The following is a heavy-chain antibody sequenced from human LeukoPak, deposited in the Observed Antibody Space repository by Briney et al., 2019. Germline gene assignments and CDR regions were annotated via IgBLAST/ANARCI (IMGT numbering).Heavy chain of an antibody. CDR3: AKDHRRSSIVVVITPYWFDP. CDR1: GFTFSSYA. Sequence: PGGSLRLSCAASGFTFSSYAMSWVRQAPGKGLEWVSAISGSGGSTYYADSVKGRFTISRDNSKNTLYLQMNSLRAEDTAVYYCAKDHRRSSIVVVITPYWFDPWGQGTLVTVSS. CDR2: ISGSGGST. V-gene: IGHV3-23*01. D-gene: IGHD3-22*01. J-gene: IGHJ5*02.